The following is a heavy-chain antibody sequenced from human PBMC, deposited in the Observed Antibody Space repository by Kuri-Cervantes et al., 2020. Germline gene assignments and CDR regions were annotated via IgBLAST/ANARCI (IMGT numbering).Heavy chain of an antibody. CDR1: GFTFSSYS. D-gene: IGHD2-2*01. Sequence: GESLKISCAASGFTFSSYSMNWVRQAPGKGLEWVSSISSSSYIYYADSVKGRFTISRDNAKNSLYLQMNSLRAEDTAVYYCARGVVVPAAMSVLGYSGYDRGWFDPWGQGTLVTVSS. CDR3: ARGVVVPAAMSVLGYSGYDRGWFDP. V-gene: IGHV3-21*01. J-gene: IGHJ5*02. CDR2: ISSSSYI.